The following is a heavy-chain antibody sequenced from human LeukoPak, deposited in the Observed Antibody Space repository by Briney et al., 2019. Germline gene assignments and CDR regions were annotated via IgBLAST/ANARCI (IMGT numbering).Heavy chain of an antibody. J-gene: IGHJ4*02. Sequence: PSETLSLTCAVYSGSFSSYYWSWIRQPPGKGLEWIGYIYYTGSTDYNPSLKSRVAISVDTSKNQFSLKLSSVTAADTAVYYCARGSKAAPGTFDYWGQGTLVTVSS. CDR1: SGSFSSYY. CDR2: IYYTGST. D-gene: IGHD6-13*01. CDR3: ARGSKAAPGTFDY. V-gene: IGHV4-59*01.